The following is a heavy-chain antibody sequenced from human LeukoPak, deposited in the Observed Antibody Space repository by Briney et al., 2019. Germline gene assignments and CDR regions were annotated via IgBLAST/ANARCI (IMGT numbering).Heavy chain of an antibody. Sequence: SETLSLTCTVSGGSISTYYWNWIRQPPGKGLEWIGYIYYSGSTYYNPSLKSRATISVDTSKNQFSLKLSSVTAADTAVYYCARVEGDAFDIWGQGTMVTVSS. CDR2: IYYSGST. CDR3: ARVEGDAFDI. D-gene: IGHD3-10*01. CDR1: GGSISTYY. J-gene: IGHJ3*02. V-gene: IGHV4-59*06.